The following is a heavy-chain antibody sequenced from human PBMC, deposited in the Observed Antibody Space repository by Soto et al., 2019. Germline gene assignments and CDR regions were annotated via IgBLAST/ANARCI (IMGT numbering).Heavy chain of an antibody. V-gene: IGHV4-34*01. J-gene: IGHJ6*02. CDR1: GGSFSGYY. CDR3: VREDDGGDRDYYGLDV. CDR2: INHSGST. D-gene: IGHD2-21*02. Sequence: SETLSLTCAVYGGSFSGYYWSWIRQPPGKGLEWIGEINHSGSTNYNLSLKSRVTISVDTSRNQFSLKLSSVTAADTAVYYCVREDDGGDRDYYGLDVWGQGTMVTVSS.